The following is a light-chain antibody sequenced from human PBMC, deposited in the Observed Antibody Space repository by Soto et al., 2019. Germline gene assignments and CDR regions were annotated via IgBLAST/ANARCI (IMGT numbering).Light chain of an antibody. CDR3: CSYAGQRVV. J-gene: IGLJ2*01. V-gene: IGLV2-23*01. CDR1: YNL. Sequence: QSVLTQPASVSGSPGQSITISCTYNLVSWYQQHPGKAPKLMIYEGNKRPSGVSNSFAGSKSGNTASLTISGLQAEDDADYYCCSYAGQRVVFGGGTKLTVL. CDR2: EGN.